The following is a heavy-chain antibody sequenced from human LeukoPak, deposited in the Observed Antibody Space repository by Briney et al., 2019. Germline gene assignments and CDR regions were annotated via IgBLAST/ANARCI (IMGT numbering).Heavy chain of an antibody. Sequence: SQTLSLTCVISGDSVSSNTACWNWIRQSPSRGLEWLGRTYYRSKWYNDYAVSVKSRITINPDTSKNQFSLQLNSVTPEDTAVYYCARDSSLANNYYDSSGYYPARWYYGMDVWGQGTTVTVSS. CDR2: TYYRSKWYN. CDR3: ARDSSLANNYYDSSGYYPARWYYGMDV. J-gene: IGHJ6*02. CDR1: GDSVSSNTAC. V-gene: IGHV6-1*01. D-gene: IGHD3-22*01.